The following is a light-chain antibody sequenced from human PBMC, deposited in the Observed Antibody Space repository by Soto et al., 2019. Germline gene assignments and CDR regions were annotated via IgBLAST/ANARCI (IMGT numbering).Light chain of an antibody. J-gene: IGLJ1*01. V-gene: IGLV2-11*01. CDR2: DVN. CDR3: CSYSGTYTRV. CDR1: SSDVANYNY. Sequence: QSALTQPRSVSGSPGQSVTISCTRTSSDVANYNYVSWYQQHPGKAPKLMIYDVNKRPSGVPYRFSGSKSGNTASLTISGLQAEDAADYYCCSYSGTYTRVFGAGTKLTVL.